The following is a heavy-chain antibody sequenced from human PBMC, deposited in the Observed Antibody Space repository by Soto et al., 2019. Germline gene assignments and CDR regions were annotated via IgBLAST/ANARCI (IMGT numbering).Heavy chain of an antibody. V-gene: IGHV4-59*01. CDR1: GGSISSYY. D-gene: IGHD1-1*01. CDR3: EREIPGTQFDY. J-gene: IGHJ4*02. Sequence: SETLSLTCTVSGGSISSYYWSWIRQPPGKGLEWIGYIYYSGSTNYNPSLKSRVTISVDTSKNQFSLKLSSVTAADTAVYYCEREIPGTQFDYWGQGTLVTVSS. CDR2: IYYSGST.